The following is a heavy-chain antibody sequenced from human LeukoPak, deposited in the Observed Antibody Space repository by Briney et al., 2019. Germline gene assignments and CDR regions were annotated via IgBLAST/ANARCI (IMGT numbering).Heavy chain of an antibody. CDR1: GGSISSGNYF. V-gene: IGHV4-61*02. Sequence: PSETLSLTCTVSGGSISSGNYFWSWIRQPAGKGLEWIGRFHTSGSTNYNPSLKSRVTISVDTSKNQSSLKVSSVTAADTAVYYCARVTEDTAFDYWGQGTLVTVSS. D-gene: IGHD5-18*01. CDR2: FHTSGST. J-gene: IGHJ4*02. CDR3: ARVTEDTAFDY.